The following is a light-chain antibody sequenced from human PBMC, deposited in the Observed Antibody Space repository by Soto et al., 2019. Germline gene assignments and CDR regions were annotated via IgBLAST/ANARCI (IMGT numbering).Light chain of an antibody. CDR2: GNS. V-gene: IGLV1-40*01. CDR1: SSNIGAGYD. Sequence: QSVLTQPPSVSGAPGQRVTISCTGSSSNIGAGYDVHWYQQLPGTAPKLLIYGNSNRPSGVPDRFSGSKSGTSASLATTGLQAEDEADYYCQSYDSSQKVFGTGTKVTVL. J-gene: IGLJ1*01. CDR3: QSYDSSQKV.